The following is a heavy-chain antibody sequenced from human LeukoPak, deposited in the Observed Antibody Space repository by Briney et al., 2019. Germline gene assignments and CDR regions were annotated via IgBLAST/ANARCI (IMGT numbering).Heavy chain of an antibody. CDR2: LYPGGNT. V-gene: IGHV3-66*02. J-gene: IGHJ4*02. Sequence: GGSLRLSCAASGLTVSKTYMSWVCQAPGKGLEWVSVLYPGGNTYYADSVKGRFTISRDNSKNTLYLQMNSLRTEDTAVYYCATTVAGYPDDYLDYWGQGTLVTVSS. D-gene: IGHD6-19*01. CDR1: GLTVSKTY. CDR3: ATTVAGYPDDYLDY.